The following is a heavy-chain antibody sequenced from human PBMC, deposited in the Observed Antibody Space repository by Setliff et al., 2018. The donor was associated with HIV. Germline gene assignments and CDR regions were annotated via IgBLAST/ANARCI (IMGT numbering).Heavy chain of an antibody. CDR3: ARRPPLTTGREYYFDF. V-gene: IGHV4-4*09. J-gene: IGHJ4*02. CDR2: FYTSGST. CDR1: GGSFTTYY. D-gene: IGHD1-1*01. Sequence: ETLSLTCTVSGGSFTTYYWSWLRQPPGKELEWIGYFYTSGSTNYNPSLKSRVTISIDTSKNQFSLKLNAVTAADTAVYYCARRPPLTTGREYYFDFWGQGTPVTVS.